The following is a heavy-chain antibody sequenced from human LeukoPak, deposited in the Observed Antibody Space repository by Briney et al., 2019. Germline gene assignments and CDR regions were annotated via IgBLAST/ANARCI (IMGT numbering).Heavy chain of an antibody. J-gene: IGHJ4*02. Sequence: SETLSLTCTVSGGSISSYYWTWIRQPPGKGLEWIGYIYYSGSGSTNYNPSLKSRVTISVDTSKNQFSLKLSFVTAADTAVYYCAGSAAWSGFGYWGQGTLVTVSS. D-gene: IGHD6-25*01. V-gene: IGHV4-59*01. CDR3: AGSAAWSGFGY. CDR1: GGSISSYY. CDR2: IYYSGSGST.